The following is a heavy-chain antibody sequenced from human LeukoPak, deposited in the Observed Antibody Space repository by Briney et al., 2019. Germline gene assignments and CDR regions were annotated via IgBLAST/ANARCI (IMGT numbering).Heavy chain of an antibody. CDR2: IYYSGVT. V-gene: IGHV4-59*01. CDR3: ARLDAATTDLHFFDP. Sequence: PSETLSLTCTVSGASISSFYCTWIRQPPGKGREWIGYIYYSGVTNYNPSLKSRVTISLDTSKNQFSLKLTSVTAADTAVYYCARLDAATTDLHFFDPWGQGTLVTVSS. D-gene: IGHD1-1*01. J-gene: IGHJ5*02. CDR1: GASISSFY.